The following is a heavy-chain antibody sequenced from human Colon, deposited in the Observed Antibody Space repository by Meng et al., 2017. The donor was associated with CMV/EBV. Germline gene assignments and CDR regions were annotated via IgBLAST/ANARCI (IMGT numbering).Heavy chain of an antibody. J-gene: IGHJ4*02. D-gene: IGHD6-6*01. V-gene: IGHV3-48*03. CDR1: GFSFSSSE. CDR3: AKDSGAGSSSYSLDY. CDR2: ISSGGVTI. Sequence: GGSLRLSCAASGFSFSSSEMNWVRQAPGKGLEWVSYISSGGVTINYADSVKGRFTISRDNAKNSLYLQMNSLRAEDTALYYCAKDSGAGSSSYSLDYWGQGTLVTVSS.